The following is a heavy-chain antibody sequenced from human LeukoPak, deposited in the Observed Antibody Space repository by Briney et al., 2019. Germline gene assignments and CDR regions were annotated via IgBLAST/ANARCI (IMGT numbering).Heavy chain of an antibody. J-gene: IGHJ3*02. CDR2: ISGSGGST. Sequence: GGSLRLSCAASGFTFSSYAMSWVRQAPGKGLEWDSAISGSGGSTYYADSVKGRFTISRDNAKNTLYLQMNSLRAEDTAVYYCAKDRTLYDAFDIWGQGTMVTVSS. CDR3: AKDRTLYDAFDI. D-gene: IGHD2-8*01. V-gene: IGHV3-23*01. CDR1: GFTFSSYA.